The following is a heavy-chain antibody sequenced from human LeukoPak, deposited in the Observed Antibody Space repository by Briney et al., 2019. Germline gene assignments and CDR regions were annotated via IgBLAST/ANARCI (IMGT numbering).Heavy chain of an antibody. CDR3: ARDEDTSALSEY. J-gene: IGHJ4*02. CDR1: GFSFSSNT. CDR2: ISNNGGRT. V-gene: IGHV3-23*01. D-gene: IGHD2/OR15-2a*01. Sequence: GGSLRLSCAGSGFSFSSNTMSWVRQAPGRGLEWVSAISNNGGRTDYADSVKGRFTISRDNSKITLYLHMDSLRAEDTAVYYCARDEDTSALSEYWGQGTLVTVSS.